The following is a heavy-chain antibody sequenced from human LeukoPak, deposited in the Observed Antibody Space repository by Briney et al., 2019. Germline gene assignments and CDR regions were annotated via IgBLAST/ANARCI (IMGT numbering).Heavy chain of an antibody. CDR1: GFTLSSYS. D-gene: IGHD6-6*01. V-gene: IGHV3-21*01. CDR2: ISSSSTHI. Sequence: PGRSLRLSCAVSGFTLSSYSMNWVSQPPEKGLEWVSYISSSSTHIYNANSVKGRFTISRDNARNSLYLQMNSLRAEDTAIYYCARSEHSSSSFDYWGQGTLVTVSS. J-gene: IGHJ4*02. CDR3: ARSEHSSSSFDY.